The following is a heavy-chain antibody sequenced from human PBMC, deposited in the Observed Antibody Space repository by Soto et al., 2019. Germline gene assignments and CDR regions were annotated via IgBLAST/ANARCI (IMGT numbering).Heavy chain of an antibody. Sequence: EVQLVESGGGLVQPGGSLRLSCAASGFTFSNYGVSWVRQAPEKGLECVSAITNNSDYTYYADSVKGRFTVSRDNSKNTLFLEMNSLRAEDTAVYYCAKGYSTGWHSSLNSWGQETLVTVSS. V-gene: IGHV3-23*04. CDR1: GFTFSNYG. CDR3: AKGYSTGWHSSLNS. J-gene: IGHJ4*02. CDR2: ITNNSDYT. D-gene: IGHD6-19*01.